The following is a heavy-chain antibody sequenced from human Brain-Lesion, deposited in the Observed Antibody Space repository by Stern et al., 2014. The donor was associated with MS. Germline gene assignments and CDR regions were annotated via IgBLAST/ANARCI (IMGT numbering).Heavy chain of an antibody. CDR3: ARGHWELLGNNYFDS. Sequence: VQLVESGPGLVKTSQTLSLTCTVSGASISSGTSYWSWIRQPAGGGLERIGRLPASGATYYNPSLKSRVTISGDTSKNQFSLNLNSVTAADTAVYYCARGHWELLGNNYFDSWGQGTLVTVSS. CDR2: LPASGAT. J-gene: IGHJ4*02. V-gene: IGHV4-61*02. D-gene: IGHD1-26*01. CDR1: GASISSGTSY.